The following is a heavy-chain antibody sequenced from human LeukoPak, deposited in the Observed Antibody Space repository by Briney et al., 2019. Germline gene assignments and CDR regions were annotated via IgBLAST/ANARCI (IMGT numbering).Heavy chain of an antibody. Sequence: ASVKVSCRASGYTFTNYYMHWVRQAPGQGLEWMGIIDPSGGSTTYAQKFQGRVTMTRDTSTSTVYMELTSLRSEDTAMYYCARDWGIQQWPPSYFDYWGQGTLVTVSS. CDR2: IDPSGGST. V-gene: IGHV1-46*01. CDR3: ARDWGIQQWPPSYFDY. CDR1: GYTFTNYY. J-gene: IGHJ4*02. D-gene: IGHD5-18*01.